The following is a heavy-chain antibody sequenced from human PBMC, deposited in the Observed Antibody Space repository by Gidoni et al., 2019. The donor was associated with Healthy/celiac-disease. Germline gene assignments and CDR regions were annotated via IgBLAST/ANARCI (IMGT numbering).Heavy chain of an antibody. J-gene: IGHJ4*01. CDR3: AKDSWFGELPYFDY. V-gene: IGHV3-30*18. CDR2: ISYDGSNK. CDR1: GFTFSSYG. Sequence: CPASGFTFSSYGMHWVRQAPGKGLEWVAVISYDGSNKYYADSVKGRFTISRDNSKNTLYLQMNSLRAEDTAVYYCAKDSWFGELPYFDYWGHGTLVTVSS. D-gene: IGHD3-10*01.